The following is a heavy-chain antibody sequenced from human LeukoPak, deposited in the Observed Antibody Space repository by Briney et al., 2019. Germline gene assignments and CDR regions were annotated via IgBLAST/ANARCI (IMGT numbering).Heavy chain of an antibody. D-gene: IGHD3-22*01. J-gene: IGHJ4*02. CDR3: AKVHNDDSSGFYDY. Sequence: PGGSLRLSCAASGFTFSSYAMSWVRQAPGKGLEWVSAISGSGGSTYYADSVKGRFTISRDSSKNTLYLQMNSLRAEDTAIYYCAKVHNDDSSGFYDYWGQGTLVTVSS. CDR1: GFTFSSYA. V-gene: IGHV3-23*01. CDR2: ISGSGGST.